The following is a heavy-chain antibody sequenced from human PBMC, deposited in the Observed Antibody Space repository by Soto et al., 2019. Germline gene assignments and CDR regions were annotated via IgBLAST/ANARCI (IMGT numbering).Heavy chain of an antibody. CDR3: ARVPTYYYDSSGYYPGYYYGMDV. CDR2: ISSSSSTI. CDR1: GFTFSSYS. V-gene: IGHV3-48*02. D-gene: IGHD3-22*01. Sequence: GGSLRLSCAASGFTFSSYSMNWVRQAPGKGVEWVSYISSSSSTIYYADSVKGRFTISRDNAKNSLYLQMNSLRDEDTAVYYCARVPTYYYDSSGYYPGYYYGMDVWGEGTTVTVSS. J-gene: IGHJ6*04.